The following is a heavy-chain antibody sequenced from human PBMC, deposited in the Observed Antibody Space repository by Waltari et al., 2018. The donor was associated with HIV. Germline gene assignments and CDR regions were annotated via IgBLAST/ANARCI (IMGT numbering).Heavy chain of an antibody. D-gene: IGHD2-15*01. J-gene: IGHJ6*02. Sequence: QVQLVQSGAEVKKPGASVKVSCKASGYTFTGYYMHWVRQAPGQGLEWMGWINPNSGGTKYAQKFQGRVTMTRDTSISTAYMELSRLRSDDTAVYYCARDRGKGVVVVAATNYYYYGMDVWGQGTTVTVSS. CDR1: GYTFTGYY. CDR2: INPNSGGT. V-gene: IGHV1-2*02. CDR3: ARDRGKGVVVVAATNYYYYGMDV.